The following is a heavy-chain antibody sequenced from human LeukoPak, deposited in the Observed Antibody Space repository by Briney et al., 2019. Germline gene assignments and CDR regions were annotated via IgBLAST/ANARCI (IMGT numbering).Heavy chain of an antibody. CDR2: INHSGST. V-gene: IGHV4-34*01. CDR1: GGSFSGYY. CDR3: ARLHYDSSGYYYFDY. J-gene: IGHJ4*02. Sequence: SETLSLTCAVYGGSFSGYYWSWIRQPPGKGLEWIGEINHSGSTNYNPSLKSRVTISVDTSKNQLSLKLSSVTAADTAVYYCARLHYDSSGYYYFDYWGQGTLVTVSS. D-gene: IGHD3-22*01.